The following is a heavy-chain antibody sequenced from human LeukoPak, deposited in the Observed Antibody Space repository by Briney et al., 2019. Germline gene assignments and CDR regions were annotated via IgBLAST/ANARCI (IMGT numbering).Heavy chain of an antibody. V-gene: IGHV5-51*01. J-gene: IGHJ3*02. D-gene: IGHD3-16*01. CDR1: GYSFTSYW. CDR2: IYPGDSDT. Sequence: GESMNISCKGSGYSFTSYWIGWVRQMPEKGLEWMGIIYPGDSDTRYSPSFQGQVTISADKSISTAYLQWSSLKASDTAMYYCARPTPPFGAFDIWGQGTMVTVSS. CDR3: ARPTPPFGAFDI.